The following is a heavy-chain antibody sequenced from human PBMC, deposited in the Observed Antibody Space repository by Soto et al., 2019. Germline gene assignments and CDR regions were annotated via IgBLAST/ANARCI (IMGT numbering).Heavy chain of an antibody. Sequence: ASVKVSCKASGYTFTSYAMHWVRQAPGQRLEWMGWINAGNGNTKYSQKFQGRVTITRDTSASTAYMELSSLRSEDTAVYYCARDSFTVRFLEWLLNQTFDYWGQGTLVTVSS. V-gene: IGHV1-3*01. CDR1: GYTFTSYA. CDR3: ARDSFTVRFLEWLLNQTFDY. D-gene: IGHD3-3*01. J-gene: IGHJ4*02. CDR2: INAGNGNT.